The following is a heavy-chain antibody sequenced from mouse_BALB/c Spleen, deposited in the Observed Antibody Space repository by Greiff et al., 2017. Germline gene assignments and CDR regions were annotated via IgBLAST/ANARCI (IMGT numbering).Heavy chain of an antibody. CDR2: ISSGGSYT. D-gene: IGHD2-1*01. V-gene: IGHV5-6*01. CDR3: ARQGGNYEGYYFDY. CDR1: GFTFSSYG. J-gene: IGHJ2*01. Sequence: EVKLVESGGDLVKPGGSLKLSCAASGFTFSSYGMSWVRQTPDKRLEWVATISSGGSYTYYPDSVKGRFTISRDNAKNTLYLQMSSLKSEDTAMYYCARQGGNYEGYYFDYWGQATTLTVSS.